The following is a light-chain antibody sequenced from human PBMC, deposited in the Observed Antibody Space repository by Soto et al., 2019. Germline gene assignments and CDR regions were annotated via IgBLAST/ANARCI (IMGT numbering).Light chain of an antibody. J-gene: IGLJ1*01. CDR2: EVT. V-gene: IGLV2-8*01. Sequence: QSVLTQPDSVSGYLGESITISCTGTNTDIGGYNYVSWYQQHPGKAPKLMISEVTKRPSGVPDRFSGSKSGNTASLTVSGLQAEDEADYFCISYAGSNNFFYVLGTGTKVTVL. CDR1: NTDIGGYNY. CDR3: ISYAGSNNFFYV.